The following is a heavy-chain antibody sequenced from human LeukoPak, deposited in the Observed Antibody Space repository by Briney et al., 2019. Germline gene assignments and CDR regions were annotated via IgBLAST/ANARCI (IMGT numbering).Heavy chain of an antibody. J-gene: IGHJ3*02. Sequence: ASVKVSCKASGYTFTSYYMHWVRQAPGQGLEWMGIINPSGGSTSYAQKFQGRVTMTRDTSTSTVYMKLSSLRSEDTAVYYCARDYIGGVFDIWGQGTMVTVSS. D-gene: IGHD3-16*01. CDR3: ARDYIGGVFDI. CDR1: GYTFTSYY. CDR2: INPSGGST. V-gene: IGHV1-46*01.